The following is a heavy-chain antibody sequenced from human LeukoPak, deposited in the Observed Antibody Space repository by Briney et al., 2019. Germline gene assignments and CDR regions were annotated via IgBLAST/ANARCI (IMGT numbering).Heavy chain of an antibody. V-gene: IGHV1-69*13. CDR1: GGTFSSYD. D-gene: IGHD2-21*02. CDR2: IIPIFGTA. CDR3: ARDRDCGGDCHAFDI. J-gene: IGHJ3*02. Sequence: GASVKVSCKASGGTFSSYDISWVRQAPGQGLEWMGGIIPIFGTANYAQKFQGRVTITADESTSTAYMELSSLRSEDTAVYYCARDRDCGGDCHAFDIWGQGTMVTVSS.